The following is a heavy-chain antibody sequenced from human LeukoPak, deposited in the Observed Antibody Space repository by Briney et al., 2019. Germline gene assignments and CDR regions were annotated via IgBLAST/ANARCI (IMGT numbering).Heavy chain of an antibody. CDR1: GYTFTGYY. CDR2: INPNSGGT. CDR3: ARDGSPFYDSSGYYYEVY. D-gene: IGHD3-22*01. Sequence: GASVKVSCKASGYTFTGYYLHWVRQAPGQGLEWMGRINPNSGGTNYAQKFQGRVTMTRDTSISTAYMELSRLGSDDTAMYYCARDGSPFYDSSGYYYEVYWGQGTLVTVSS. V-gene: IGHV1-2*06. J-gene: IGHJ4*02.